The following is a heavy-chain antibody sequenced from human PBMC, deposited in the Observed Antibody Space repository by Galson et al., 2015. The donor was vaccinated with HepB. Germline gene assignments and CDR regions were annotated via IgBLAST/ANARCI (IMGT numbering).Heavy chain of an antibody. Sequence: SVKVSCKASGYTFTSYGISWVRQAPGQGLEWMGWISAYNGNTNYAQKLQGRVTMTTDTSTSTAYMELRSLRSDDTAVYYCARSPNAIQLWPKVDYWGQGTLVTVSS. D-gene: IGHD5-18*01. J-gene: IGHJ4*02. CDR1: GYTFTSYG. CDR2: ISAYNGNT. V-gene: IGHV1-18*01. CDR3: ARSPNAIQLWPKVDY.